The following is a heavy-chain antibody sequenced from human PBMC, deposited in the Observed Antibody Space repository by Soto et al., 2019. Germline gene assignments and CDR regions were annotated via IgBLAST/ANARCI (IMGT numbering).Heavy chain of an antibody. D-gene: IGHD5-18*01. J-gene: IGHJ6*02. V-gene: IGHV3-30-3*01. Sequence: GGSLRLSCAASGFTFSSYAMHWVRQAPGKGLEWVAVISYDGSNKYYADSVKGRFTISRDNSKNTLYLQMNSLRAEDTAVYYCARAAVPNEHTASRYYYYYYGMDVWGQGTTVTVSS. CDR3: ARAAVPNEHTASRYYYYYYGMDV. CDR1: GFTFSSYA. CDR2: ISYDGSNK.